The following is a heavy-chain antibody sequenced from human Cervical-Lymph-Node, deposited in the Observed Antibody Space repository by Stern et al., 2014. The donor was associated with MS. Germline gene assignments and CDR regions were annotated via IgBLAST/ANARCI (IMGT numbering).Heavy chain of an antibody. CDR1: GDSFNANW. V-gene: IGHV5-51*01. J-gene: IGHJ4*02. Sequence: EVPLEESRAEVKKPGESLKISCKGSGDSFNANWIAWVRQMPGKVLEWMGIFYPGGSDTRYSPSFQGQVTISADKSISTAYLQWSSLKASDTAMYYCARDYGDYAFDYWGQGTLVTVSS. CDR3: ARDYGDYAFDY. CDR2: FYPGGSDT. D-gene: IGHD4-17*01.